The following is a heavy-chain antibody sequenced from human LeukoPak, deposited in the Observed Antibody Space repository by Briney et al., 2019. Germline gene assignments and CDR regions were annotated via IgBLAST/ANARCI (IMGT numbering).Heavy chain of an antibody. CDR3: ARDSYYYDSYYLDY. Sequence: ASVKVSCKASGYTFTSYGISWVRQAPGQGLEWMGWISVYNAKTNYPQNLQGRVTMTTDTSTSTAYMELRSLRSDDTAMYYCARDSYYYDSYYLDYWGQGILVTVSS. CDR1: GYTFTSYG. CDR2: ISVYNAKT. J-gene: IGHJ4*02. D-gene: IGHD3-22*01. V-gene: IGHV1-18*01.